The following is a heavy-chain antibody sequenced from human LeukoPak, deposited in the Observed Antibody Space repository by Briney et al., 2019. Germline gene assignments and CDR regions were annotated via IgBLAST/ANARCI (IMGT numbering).Heavy chain of an antibody. D-gene: IGHD3-3*01. CDR1: GFTFNSYA. V-gene: IGHV3-30-3*01. Sequence: GRSLRLSCAASGFTFNSYAMHWVRQAPGKGLEWVAVISYDGSNKYYADSVKGRFTISRDNSKNTLYLQMNSLRAEDTAVYYCAREEWAFDYWGQGTLVTVSS. CDR3: AREEWAFDY. CDR2: ISYDGSNK. J-gene: IGHJ4*02.